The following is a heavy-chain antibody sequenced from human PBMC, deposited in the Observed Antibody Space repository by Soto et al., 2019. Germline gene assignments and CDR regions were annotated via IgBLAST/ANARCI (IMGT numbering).Heavy chain of an antibody. CDR2: IYYSGSN. CDR1: GASISNYY. CDR3: ARGPIVVVPATATYYYGLDV. J-gene: IGHJ6*02. Sequence: SETLSLTCTVSGASISNYYLSWIRQPPGKGLEWIGHIYYSGSNNYNPSLESRHTLSVDTSKSQFYLELRSVSGADTDVYYCARGPIVVVPATATYYYGLDVWGHGTTVTVSS. D-gene: IGHD2-15*01. V-gene: IGHV4-59*01.